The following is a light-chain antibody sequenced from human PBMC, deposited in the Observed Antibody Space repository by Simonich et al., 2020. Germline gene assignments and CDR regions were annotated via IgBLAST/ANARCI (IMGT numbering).Light chain of an antibody. CDR3: MQSIQLPMYT. J-gene: IGKJ2*01. V-gene: IGKV2D-29*02. Sequence: DIVMTQTPLSLSVTPGQPASISCKSSQSLLHSDGKTYLYCYLQKPGQSPQLLLYEVSNRFSGVPDRFSGSGSGTDFTLKISRVEAEDVGVYYCMQSIQLPMYTFGQGTKLEIK. CDR2: EVS. CDR1: QSLLHSDGKTY.